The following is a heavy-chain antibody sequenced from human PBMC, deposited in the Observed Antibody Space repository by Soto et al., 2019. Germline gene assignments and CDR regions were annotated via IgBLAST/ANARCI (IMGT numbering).Heavy chain of an antibody. CDR3: ARATFFRTGYYDATDYYYFDY. CDR1: GGTISSGGFS. Sequence: QLQLQESGSGLVKPSQTLSLTCAVSGGTISSGGFSWSGIRQPPGKGLECIGYIYHSGGTYYNPSLKSRVTISVDRSKNQFSLRLSSVTAADTAVYYCARATFFRTGYYDATDYYYFDYWGQGTLVTVSS. J-gene: IGHJ4*02. D-gene: IGHD3-22*01. CDR2: IYHSGGT. V-gene: IGHV4-30-2*01.